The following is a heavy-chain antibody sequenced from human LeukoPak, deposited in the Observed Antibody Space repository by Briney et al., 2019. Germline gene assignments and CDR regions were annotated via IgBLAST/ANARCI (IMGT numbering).Heavy chain of an antibody. CDR1: RYTFTSYA. Sequence: ASVKVSCKASRYTFTSYAMHWVRQAPGQRLEWMGWISAGNGNTKYSQKFQGRVTMTRDTSTSTVYMELSSLRSEDTAVYYCATPLAAAGRGPYYMDVWGKGTTVTVSS. V-gene: IGHV1-3*01. CDR3: ATPLAAAGRGPYYMDV. CDR2: ISAGNGNT. D-gene: IGHD6-13*01. J-gene: IGHJ6*03.